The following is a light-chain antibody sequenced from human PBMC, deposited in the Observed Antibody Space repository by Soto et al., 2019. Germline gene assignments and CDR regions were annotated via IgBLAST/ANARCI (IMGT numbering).Light chain of an antibody. CDR3: SSYTTNRTPV. J-gene: IGLJ2*01. CDR1: SGDVGRYDS. Sequence: SVLTQPASGSGAPGQWLTISCTGTSGDVGRYDSVSWYKHRPGKVPELIIFSDRFSGSKSGNTASLTISGLQAEDGADYYCSSYTTNRTPVFGGGTKVTVL. V-gene: IGLV2-14*01.